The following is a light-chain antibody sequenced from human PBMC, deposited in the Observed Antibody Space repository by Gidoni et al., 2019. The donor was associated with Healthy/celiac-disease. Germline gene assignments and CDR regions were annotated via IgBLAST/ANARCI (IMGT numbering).Light chain of an antibody. CDR3: QQSYSTPVT. CDR1: QSLSSY. CDR2: AAS. V-gene: IGKV1-39*01. Sequence: DIQMTQSPSSLSASVGDRVNITCRASQSLSSYLNWYQQKPGKAPKLLIYAASSLQSGVPSRFSGSGSGTDFTLTISSLQPEDFATYYCQQSYSTPVTCXQXTKVEIK. J-gene: IGKJ1*01.